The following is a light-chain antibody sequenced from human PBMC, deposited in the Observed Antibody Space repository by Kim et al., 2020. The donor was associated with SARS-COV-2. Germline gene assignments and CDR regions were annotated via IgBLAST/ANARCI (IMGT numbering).Light chain of an antibody. Sequence: ASVCDRVTITCRASQSISSGLAWYQQRPGKAPQLLIYNASGLQSGVPSRFSGSGSGTEFTLTISSLQPDDVATYYCQKYNSYPLTFGQGTKVEIK. CDR3: QKYNSYPLT. CDR2: NAS. V-gene: IGKV1-5*03. J-gene: IGKJ1*01. CDR1: QSISSG.